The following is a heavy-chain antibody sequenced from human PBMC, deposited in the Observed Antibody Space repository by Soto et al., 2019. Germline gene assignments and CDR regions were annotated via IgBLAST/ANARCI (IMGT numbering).Heavy chain of an antibody. CDR3: ARDPGKDEARDC. CDR2: IWHDGREK. J-gene: IGHJ4*02. CDR1: GFTFGSFG. V-gene: IGHV3-33*08. Sequence: QVQVVESGGGVVQPGTSLRLSCVGSGFTFGSFGMHWVRQAPGKGLEWVAVIWHDGREKYYAESVEGRFTVSRDNRKNTMYLQMNSLRAEDTAVYYCARDPGKDEARDCWGQGTLVTVSS.